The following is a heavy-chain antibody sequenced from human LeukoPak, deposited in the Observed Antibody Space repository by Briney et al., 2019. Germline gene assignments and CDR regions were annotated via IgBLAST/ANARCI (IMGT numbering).Heavy chain of an antibody. J-gene: IGHJ4*02. D-gene: IGHD5-18*01. CDR3: ARRHGYSYGSQFDY. CDR2: IYYTGST. V-gene: IGHV4-39*01. Sequence: SETLSLTCTVSGGSISSSSYYWAWIRQPPRKGLEWIGTIYYTGSTYYNPSLKSRVTISIDTSKNQFSLKLSSVTAADTAVYYCARRHGYSYGSQFDYWGQGTLVTVSS. CDR1: GGSISSSSYY.